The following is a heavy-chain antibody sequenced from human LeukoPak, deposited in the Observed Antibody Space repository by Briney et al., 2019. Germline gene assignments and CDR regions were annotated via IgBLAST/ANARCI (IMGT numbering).Heavy chain of an antibody. CDR2: ISYDGSNK. D-gene: IGHD4-17*01. CDR1: GFTFSSYA. Sequence: GRYLRLSCAASGFTFSSYAMHRVRQAPGKGLEWVAVISYDGSNKYYADSVKGRFTISRDNSKNTLYLQMNSLRAEDTAVYYCARDRVSVGTVTTPGYWGQGTLVTVSS. J-gene: IGHJ4*02. V-gene: IGHV3-30*04. CDR3: ARDRVSVGTVTTPGY.